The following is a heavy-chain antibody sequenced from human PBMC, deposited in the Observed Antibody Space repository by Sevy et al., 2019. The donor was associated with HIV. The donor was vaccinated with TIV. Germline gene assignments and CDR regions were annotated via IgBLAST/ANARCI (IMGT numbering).Heavy chain of an antibody. D-gene: IGHD3-16*01. CDR1: GFTFSDHY. CDR2: IRNKANSYTT. Sequence: GGSLRLSCAASGFTFSDHYMDWVRQAPGKGLEWVGRIRNKANSYTTEYAASVKGRFTISRDDSKNSLYLQMNSLKTEDTAIYYCARDLRSGGAHFDYWGTGTLVTVSS. J-gene: IGHJ4*02. CDR3: ARDLRSGGAHFDY. V-gene: IGHV3-72*01.